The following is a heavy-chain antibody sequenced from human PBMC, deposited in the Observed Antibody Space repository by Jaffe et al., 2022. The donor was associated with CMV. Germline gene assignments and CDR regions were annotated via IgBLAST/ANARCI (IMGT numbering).Heavy chain of an antibody. CDR3: VPGGLYYFDY. CDR1: GFDFNRFE. CDR2: IDGSSNAR. Sequence: EVQVVESGGGSVQPGGSLRLSCVASGFDFNRFELNWVRQTPGRGLEWISYIDGSSNARLYADSVKGRFTISRENARNSLYLQMNSLRAEDTAVYYCVPGGLYYFDYWGQGTLVTVSS. J-gene: IGHJ4*02. D-gene: IGHD3-16*01. V-gene: IGHV3-48*03.